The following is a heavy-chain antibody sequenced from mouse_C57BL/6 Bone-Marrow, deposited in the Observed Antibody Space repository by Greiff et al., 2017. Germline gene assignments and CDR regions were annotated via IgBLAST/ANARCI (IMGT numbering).Heavy chain of an antibody. Sequence: QVQLQQSGAELVKPGASVKISCKASGYAFSSYWMNWVKQRPGKGLEWIGQIYPGDGDTNYNGKFKGKATLTADKSSSTAYMQLSSLTSEDSAVYFCARSENPGHWYFDVWGTGTTVTVSS. V-gene: IGHV1-80*01. CDR2: IYPGDGDT. J-gene: IGHJ1*03. CDR3: ARSENPGHWYFDV. D-gene: IGHD4-1*01. CDR1: GYAFSSYW.